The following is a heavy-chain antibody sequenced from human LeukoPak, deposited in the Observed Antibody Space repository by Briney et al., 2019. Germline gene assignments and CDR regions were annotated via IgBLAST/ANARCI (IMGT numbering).Heavy chain of an antibody. D-gene: IGHD2-2*01. J-gene: IGHJ4*02. CDR2: ISSSGGNT. CDR1: GFTFSSYG. V-gene: IGHV3-23*01. CDR3: AKVKGCEGYCSITSCLADY. Sequence: GGSLRLPCAVSGFTFSSYGMTWVRQAPAKGLEWVSAISSSGGNTYYADSVKGRFTISRDNSKHTLYLQLNSLSSGDTAVYYCAKVKGCEGYCSITSCLADYWGQGTLVTVSS.